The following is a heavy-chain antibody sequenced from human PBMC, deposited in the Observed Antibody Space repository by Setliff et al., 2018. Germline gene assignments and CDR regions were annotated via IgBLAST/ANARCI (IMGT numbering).Heavy chain of an antibody. CDR2: IYTSGTT. J-gene: IGHJ6*02. CDR1: GAPISSGSYY. CDR3: AKEYVVIQCVTNVHNHYRVDV. Sequence: SETLSLTCTVSGAPISSGSYYWSWIRQPAGKGLEWLGRIYTSGTTNYSPSFKSRVTISADTSKNQISLKLSSVTAADTAVYYCAKEYVVIQCVTNVHNHYRVDVWGQGTTVTVSS. V-gene: IGHV4-61*02. D-gene: IGHD2-21*01.